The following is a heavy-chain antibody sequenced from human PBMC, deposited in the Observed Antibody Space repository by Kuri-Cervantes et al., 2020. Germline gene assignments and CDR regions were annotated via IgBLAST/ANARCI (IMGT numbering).Heavy chain of an antibody. D-gene: IGHD6-13*01. CDR3: ASFGAAAGFDY. Sequence: GSLRLSCTVSGASISTYYWNWIRQPPGKGLEWIGYVYNSGSTKYNPSLRSRVTMSVDTSNNQFSLRLTSVTAADTAVYYCASFGAAAGFDYWGQGTLVTVSS. J-gene: IGHJ4*02. CDR1: GASISTYY. V-gene: IGHV4-59*01. CDR2: VYNSGST.